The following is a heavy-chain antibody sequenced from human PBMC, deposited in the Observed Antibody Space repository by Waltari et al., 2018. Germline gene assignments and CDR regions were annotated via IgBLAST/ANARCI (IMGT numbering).Heavy chain of an antibody. D-gene: IGHD3-22*01. CDR2: INWNGCST. J-gene: IGHJ3*02. Sequence: EVQLVESGGGVVRPGGSLRLSCAASGFTFDDYGMSWVRQAPGKGLAWVSGINWNGCSTGYAESVKGRFTIARDNAKNSLYLQMNSLGAEDTALYHCAREVVRGDSSGESDAFDIWGQGTMVTVSS. CDR1: GFTFDDYG. V-gene: IGHV3-20*01. CDR3: AREVVRGDSSGESDAFDI.